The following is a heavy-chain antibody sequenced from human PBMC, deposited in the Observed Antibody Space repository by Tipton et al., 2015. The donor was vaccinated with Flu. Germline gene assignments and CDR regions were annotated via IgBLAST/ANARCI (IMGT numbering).Heavy chain of an antibody. D-gene: IGHD5-24*01. Sequence: TLSLTCAVYGGSFSGYYWSWIRQPPRKGLEWIGEINHSGSTNYNPSLKSRVTISVDTSKNQFSLKLSSVTAADTAVYYCARHAPGWLQSRTSDFDYWGQGTLVTVSS. CDR2: INHSGST. CDR3: ARHAPGWLQSRTSDFDY. CDR1: GGSFSGYY. V-gene: IGHV4-34*01. J-gene: IGHJ4*02.